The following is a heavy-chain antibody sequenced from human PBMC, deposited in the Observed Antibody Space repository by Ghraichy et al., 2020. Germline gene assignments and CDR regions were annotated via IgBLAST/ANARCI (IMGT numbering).Heavy chain of an antibody. CDR3: VKGYFNLDY. V-gene: IGHV3-64D*09. Sequence: GGSLRLSCSPSGFTFRNYAMHWVRQAPGKGLEFVSAISINGGSTYYADSVKGRFTISRDNSKNTLHLQMSSLKTEDTAVYYCVKGYFNLDYWGQGTLVTVSS. CDR1: GFTFRNYA. CDR2: ISINGGST. J-gene: IGHJ4*02. D-gene: IGHD3-9*01.